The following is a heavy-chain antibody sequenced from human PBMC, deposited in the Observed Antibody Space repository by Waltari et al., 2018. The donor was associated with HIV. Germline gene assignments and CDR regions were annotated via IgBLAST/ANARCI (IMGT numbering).Heavy chain of an antibody. Sequence: EVQLVQSGAEVKKPGQSLKISCKGSGYSFSTYWIAWVRQMPGRGLEWMGIIYPGDSDTRYSPSFQGQVTISADKSISTAYLQWSSLKASDSALYYCARLTSASYHGGLGYWGQGTLVTVSS. CDR2: IYPGDSDT. D-gene: IGHD1-26*01. CDR3: ARLTSASYHGGLGY. J-gene: IGHJ4*02. CDR1: GYSFSTYW. V-gene: IGHV5-51*03.